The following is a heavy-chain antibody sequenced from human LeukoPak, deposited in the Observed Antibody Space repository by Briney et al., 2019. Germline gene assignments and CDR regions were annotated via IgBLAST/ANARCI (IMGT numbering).Heavy chain of an antibody. V-gene: IGHV4-34*01. CDR1: GGSFSGYY. CDR2: INHSGST. J-gene: IGHJ5*02. D-gene: IGHD3-3*01. Sequence: SETLSLTCAVHGGSFSGYYWSWIRQPPGKGLEWIGEINHSGSTNYNPSLKSRVTISVDTSKNQFSLKLSSVTAADTAVYYCARGPITIFGVVIGFGKRKKPNWFDPWGQGTLVTVSS. CDR3: ARGPITIFGVVIGFGKRKKPNWFDP.